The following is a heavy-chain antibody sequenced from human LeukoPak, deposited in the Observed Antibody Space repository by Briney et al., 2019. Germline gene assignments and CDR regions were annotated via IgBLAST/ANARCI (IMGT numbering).Heavy chain of an antibody. CDR3: ARDGLGGSGAFDI. D-gene: IGHD3-16*01. J-gene: IGHJ3*02. Sequence: ASVKVSCKASGYTFTAYYMHWVRQAPGQGLEWMGWINPNSGGTNYAQKFQGRVTMTRDTSISTAYMELSRLRSDDTAVYYCARDGLGGSGAFDIWGQGTMVTVSS. V-gene: IGHV1-2*02. CDR2: INPNSGGT. CDR1: GYTFTAYY.